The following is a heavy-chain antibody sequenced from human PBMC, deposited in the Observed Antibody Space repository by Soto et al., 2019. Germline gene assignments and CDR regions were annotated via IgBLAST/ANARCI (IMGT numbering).Heavy chain of an antibody. CDR3: ARVAAAGGYYYYYYGMDG. CDR1: GYTFTSYA. CDR2: INAGNGNT. J-gene: IGHJ6*02. V-gene: IGHV1-3*01. Sequence: ASVKVSCKASGYTFTSYAMHWVRQAPGQRLEWMGWINAGNGNTKYSQKFQGRVTITRDTSASTAYMELSSLRSEDTAVYYCARVAAAGGYYYYYYGMDGWGQGTTVTVSS. D-gene: IGHD6-13*01.